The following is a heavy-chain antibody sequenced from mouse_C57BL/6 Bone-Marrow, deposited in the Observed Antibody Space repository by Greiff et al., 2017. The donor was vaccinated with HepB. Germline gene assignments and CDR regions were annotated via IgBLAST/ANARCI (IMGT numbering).Heavy chain of an antibody. CDR2: IRLKSDNYAT. Sequence: EVKLEESGGGLVQPGGSMKLSCVASGFTFSNYWMNWVRQSPEKGLEWVAQIRLKSDNYATHYAESVKGRFTISRDDSKSSVYLQMNNLRAEDTGIYYCTNDYDWFAYWGQGTLVTVSA. CDR3: TNDYDWFAY. V-gene: IGHV6-3*01. J-gene: IGHJ3*01. CDR1: GFTFSNYW. D-gene: IGHD2-4*01.